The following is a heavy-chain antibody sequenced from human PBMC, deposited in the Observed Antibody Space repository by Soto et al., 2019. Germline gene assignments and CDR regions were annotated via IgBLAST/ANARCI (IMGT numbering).Heavy chain of an antibody. CDR1: GFTFSSYA. CDR2: ISDSGGNT. J-gene: IGHJ5*02. CDR3: AKEVPYSSKRKGWFDP. V-gene: IGHV3-23*01. Sequence: EVQLLESGGGLVQPGGSLRLSCAASGFTFSSYAMTWVRQAPGKGLEWVSGISDSGGNTYYADSVKGRFTISRDNTKNPLYLQMNSLRVEDTTVYYCAKEVPYSSKRKGWFDPWGQGTLVTVCS. D-gene: IGHD6-13*01.